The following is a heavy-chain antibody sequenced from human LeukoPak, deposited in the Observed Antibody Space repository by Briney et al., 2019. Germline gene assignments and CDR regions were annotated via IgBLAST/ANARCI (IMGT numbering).Heavy chain of an antibody. Sequence: AGGSLRLSCAASGSTFSSYAMSWVRQAPGKGLEWVSAISGSGGSTYYADSVKGRFTISRDNSKNTLYLQMNSLRAEDTAVYYCAKDYSSGWYSWFDPWGQGTLVTVSS. D-gene: IGHD6-19*01. V-gene: IGHV3-23*01. J-gene: IGHJ5*02. CDR1: GSTFSSYA. CDR2: ISGSGGST. CDR3: AKDYSSGWYSWFDP.